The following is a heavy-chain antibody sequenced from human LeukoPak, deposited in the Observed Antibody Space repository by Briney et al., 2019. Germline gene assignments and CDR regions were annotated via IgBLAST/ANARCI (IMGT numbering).Heavy chain of an antibody. CDR1: GFTFSSYS. CDR2: ISTSSSYI. D-gene: IGHD6-19*01. Sequence: GGSLRLSCAASGFTFSSYSMNWVRQAPGKGLEWVSSISTSSSYIYYADSVKGRFTISRDNAKNSLYLQMNSLRAEDTAVSYCARMGLGWSTSGYWGQGTLVTVSS. J-gene: IGHJ4*02. CDR3: ARMGLGWSTSGY. V-gene: IGHV3-21*01.